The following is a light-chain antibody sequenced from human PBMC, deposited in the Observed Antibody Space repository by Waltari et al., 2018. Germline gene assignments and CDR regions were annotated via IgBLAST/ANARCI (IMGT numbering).Light chain of an antibody. CDR1: QSLFYSSNNKNY. V-gene: IGKV4-1*01. CDR2: RAS. CDR3: QQYYITPLS. Sequence: DIVMTQSPDSLAVSLGERATIHCKSSQSLFYSSNNKNYFAWYQQKPGQPPKLLIYRASTRESGVPDRFSGSGSGTDFTLTISSLQAEDVAIYFCQQYYITPLSFGGGTRVEIK. J-gene: IGKJ4*01.